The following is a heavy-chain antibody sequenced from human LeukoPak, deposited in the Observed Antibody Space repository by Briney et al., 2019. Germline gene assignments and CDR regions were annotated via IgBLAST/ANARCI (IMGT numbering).Heavy chain of an antibody. Sequence: GGTLRLSRAASVFTLSKYWMSCVRHAPGKGLECGVNITFDGRERYYMDSVKGRFTISRDNAKNSLYLQMNSLRAEDTPVYYWERDYLSSSDYWGQGTLVTVSS. J-gene: IGHJ4*02. D-gene: IGHD6-6*01. V-gene: IGHV3-7*01. CDR2: ITFDGRER. CDR3: ERDYLSSSDY. CDR1: VFTLSKYW.